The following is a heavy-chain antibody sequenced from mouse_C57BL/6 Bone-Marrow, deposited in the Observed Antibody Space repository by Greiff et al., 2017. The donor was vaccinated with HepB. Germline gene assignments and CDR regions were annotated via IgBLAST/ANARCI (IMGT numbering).Heavy chain of an antibody. CDR3: ASPAMDY. V-gene: IGHV3-6*01. J-gene: IGHJ4*01. Sequence: ESGPGLVKPSQSLSLTCSVTGYSITSGYYWNWIRQFPGNKLEWMGYISYDGSNNYNPSLKNRISITRDTSKNQFFLKLNSVTTEDTATYYCASPAMDYCGQGTSVTVSS. CDR2: ISYDGSN. CDR1: GYSITSGYY.